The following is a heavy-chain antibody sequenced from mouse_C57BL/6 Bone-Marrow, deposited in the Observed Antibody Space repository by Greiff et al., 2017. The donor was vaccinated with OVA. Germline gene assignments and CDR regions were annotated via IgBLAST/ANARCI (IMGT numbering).Heavy chain of an antibody. CDR1: GISITTGNYR. D-gene: IGHD2-5*01. V-gene: IGHV3-5*01. CDR2: IYYSGTI. J-gene: IGHJ4*01. Sequence: EVKLQESGPGLVKPSQTVCLTCTVTGISITTGNYRWSWIRQFPGNKLEWIGYIYYSGTITYNPSLTSRTTITRDTPKNQFFLEMNSLTAEDTATYYCARENYSNLYAMDDWGQGTSVTVSS. CDR3: ARENYSNLYAMDD.